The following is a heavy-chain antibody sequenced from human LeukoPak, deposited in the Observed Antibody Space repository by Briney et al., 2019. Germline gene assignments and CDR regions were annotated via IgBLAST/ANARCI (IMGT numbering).Heavy chain of an antibody. Sequence: GGSLRLSCAASGFTFSSYGMHWVRQAPGKGLEWVAVISYDGSNKYYADSVEGRFTISRDNSKNTLYLQMNSLRAEDTAVYYCAKTPRGYSYGYYFDYWGQGTLVTVSS. D-gene: IGHD5-18*01. CDR2: ISYDGSNK. CDR3: AKTPRGYSYGYYFDY. CDR1: GFTFSSYG. J-gene: IGHJ4*02. V-gene: IGHV3-30*18.